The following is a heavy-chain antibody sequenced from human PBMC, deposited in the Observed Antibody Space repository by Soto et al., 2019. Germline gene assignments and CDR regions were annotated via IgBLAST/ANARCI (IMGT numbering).Heavy chain of an antibody. CDR1: GGSISSGGYS. CDR2: SYHSGST. V-gene: IGHV4-30-2*01. J-gene: IGHJ4*02. D-gene: IGHD3-3*01. Sequence: QLQLQESGSGLVKPSQTLSLTCAVSGGSISSGGYSWSWIRQPPGKGLEWIGYSYHSGSTYYHPSLKSRVTISVDRPKHQFSLKLSSVTAADTAVYYCAGGGFGVARAYWGQGTLVTVSS. CDR3: AGGGFGVARAY.